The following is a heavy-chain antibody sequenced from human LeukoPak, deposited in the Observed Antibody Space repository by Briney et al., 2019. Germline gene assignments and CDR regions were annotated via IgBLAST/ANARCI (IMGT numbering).Heavy chain of an antibody. V-gene: IGHV6-1*01. Sequence: SQTLSLTCAISGDSFSTNAWTWIRQSPLRGLEWLGRTYYRSTWYNEYALSVKSRITINPDTSKNQFSLHLTSVTPDDTVVYFCARDIAAACDYWGQGTLVTVSS. J-gene: IGHJ4*02. CDR1: GDSFSTNA. D-gene: IGHD6-13*01. CDR2: TYYRSTWYN. CDR3: ARDIAAACDY.